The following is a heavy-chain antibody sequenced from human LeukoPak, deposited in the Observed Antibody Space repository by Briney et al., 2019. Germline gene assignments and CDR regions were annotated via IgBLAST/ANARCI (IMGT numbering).Heavy chain of an antibody. CDR1: GYTFTGYY. D-gene: IGHD6-13*01. CDR3: ARPYSSSSGAFDI. Sequence: ASVKVSCKASGYTFTGYYMHWVRQAPGQGLEWMGWINPNSGGTNYAQKFQGRVTMTRDTSISTAYMELSRLRSDDTAVYYCARPYSSSSGAFDIWGQGTMVTVSS. CDR2: INPNSGGT. V-gene: IGHV1-2*02. J-gene: IGHJ3*02.